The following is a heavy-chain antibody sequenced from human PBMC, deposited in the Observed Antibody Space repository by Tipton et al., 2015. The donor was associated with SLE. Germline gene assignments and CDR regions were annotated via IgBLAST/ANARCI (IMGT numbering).Heavy chain of an antibody. J-gene: IGHJ4*02. V-gene: IGHV4-38-2*01. CDR1: GYFISSGYY. Sequence: TLSLTCAVSGYFISSGYYWGWIRQPPGKGLEWIGSIYYSGSTYYNPSLKSRVTISVDTSKNQFSLTLSSVTAADTAVYYCARLYSSSWYEVDFWGQGTLVTVSS. D-gene: IGHD6-13*01. CDR2: IYYSGST. CDR3: ARLYSSSWYEVDF.